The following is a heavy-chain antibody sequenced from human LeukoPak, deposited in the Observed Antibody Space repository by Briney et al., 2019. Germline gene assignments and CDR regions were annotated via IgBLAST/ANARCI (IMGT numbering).Heavy chain of an antibody. CDR2: IKSKTAGGTT. D-gene: IGHD4-17*01. V-gene: IGHV3-15*01. Sequence: GGSLRLSCAASGFTFSNAWMSWVRQAPGKGLEWVGRIKSKTAGGTTDYAAPVKGRFTIARDDSKNTLYLQMNSLKAEDTAVYYCTTESIYGDPTNWGQGTLVTVSS. CDR3: TTESIYGDPTN. J-gene: IGHJ4*02. CDR1: GFTFSNAW.